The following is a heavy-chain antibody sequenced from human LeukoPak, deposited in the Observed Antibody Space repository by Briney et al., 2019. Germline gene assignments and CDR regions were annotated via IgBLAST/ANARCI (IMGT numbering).Heavy chain of an antibody. CDR2: IRYDGSNK. J-gene: IGHJ4*02. CDR3: GRLVVPAAYFDY. D-gene: IGHD2-2*01. V-gene: IGHV3-30*02. CDR1: GFTFSSYD. Sequence: PGGSLRLSCAASGFTFSSYDMHWVRQAPGKGLEWVAFIRYDGSNKYYADSVKGRFTISRDNAKNSLYLQMNSLRAEDTAVYYCGRLVVPAAYFDYWGQGTLVTVSS.